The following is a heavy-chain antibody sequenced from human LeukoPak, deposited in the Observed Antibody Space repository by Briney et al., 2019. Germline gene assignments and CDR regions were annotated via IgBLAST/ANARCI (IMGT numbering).Heavy chain of an antibody. CDR1: GYSFTSYW. Sequence: GEPLKISCKGSGYSFTSYWIGWVRQMPGKGLEWMGIIYPGDSDTRYSPSFRGQVTISADKSISTAYLQWSSLKASDTAMYYCARRRQWLRFDDFDYWGQGTLVTVSS. D-gene: IGHD5-12*01. CDR2: IYPGDSDT. V-gene: IGHV5-51*01. CDR3: ARRRQWLRFDDFDY. J-gene: IGHJ4*02.